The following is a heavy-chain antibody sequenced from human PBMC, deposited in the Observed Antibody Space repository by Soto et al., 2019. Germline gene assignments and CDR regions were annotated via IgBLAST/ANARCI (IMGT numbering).Heavy chain of an antibody. D-gene: IGHD2-2*01. V-gene: IGHV6-1*01. Sequence: SQTLSLTCAISGDSVSSNSAAWNWIRQSPSRGLEWLGRTYYRSKWYNDYAVSVKSRITINPDTSKNQFSLQLNSVTPEDTAVYYCARDQWQYCSSTSCFRDNWFDPWGQGTLVTVSS. CDR3: ARDQWQYCSSTSCFRDNWFDP. CDR1: GDSVSSNSAA. J-gene: IGHJ5*02. CDR2: TYYRSKWYN.